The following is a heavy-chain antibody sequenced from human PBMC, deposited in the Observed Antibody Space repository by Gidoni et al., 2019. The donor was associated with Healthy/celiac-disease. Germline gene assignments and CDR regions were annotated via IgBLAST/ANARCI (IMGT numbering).Heavy chain of an antibody. J-gene: IGHJ6*03. CDR1: VFTFSVYY. V-gene: IGHV3-11*01. CDR2: ISSSGSTI. D-gene: IGHD3-3*01. CDR3: ARDDGVVIGFYYYYYMDV. Sequence: QVQLVESGGGLVKPGGSLRLSCATSVFTFSVYYMSWIRQAPGKGLEWVSYISSSGSTIYYADSVKGRFTISRDNAKNSLYLQMNSLRAEDTAVYYCARDDGVVIGFYYYYYMDVWGKGTTVTVSS.